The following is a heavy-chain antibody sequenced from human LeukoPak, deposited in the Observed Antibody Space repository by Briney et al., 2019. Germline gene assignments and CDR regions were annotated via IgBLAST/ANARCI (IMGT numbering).Heavy chain of an antibody. Sequence: SETLSLTCTVSGGSISSYYWSWIRQPPGKGLEWIGYIYYSGSTNYNPSLKSRVTISVDTSKNQFSLKLSSVTAADTAVYYCAVYDFRGDFGYWGQGTLVTVSS. J-gene: IGHJ4*02. CDR1: GGSISSYY. D-gene: IGHD3-3*01. CDR3: AVYDFRGDFGY. CDR2: IYYSGST. V-gene: IGHV4-59*01.